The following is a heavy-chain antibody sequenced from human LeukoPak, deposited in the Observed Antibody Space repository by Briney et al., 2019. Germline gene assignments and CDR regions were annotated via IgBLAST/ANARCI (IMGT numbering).Heavy chain of an antibody. Sequence: SETLSLTCTVSVDSISRSTYYWGWIRQPPGQGLEWIGSIYYSGTTYYNPSLKSRVSISVDTSKNQFSLKLSSVTAADTAVYYCARDHSTWYSGVYNWFDPWGQGTLVTVSS. CDR3: ARDHSTWYSGVYNWFDP. D-gene: IGHD6-13*01. V-gene: IGHV4-39*07. CDR2: IYYSGTT. J-gene: IGHJ5*02. CDR1: VDSISRSTYY.